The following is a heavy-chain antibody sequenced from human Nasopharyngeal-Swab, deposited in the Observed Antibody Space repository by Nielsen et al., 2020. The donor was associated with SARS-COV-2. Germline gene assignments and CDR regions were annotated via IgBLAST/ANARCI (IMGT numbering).Heavy chain of an antibody. Sequence: GESLKISCAASGFTFSSYAMSWVRQAPGKGLEWVSAISDSGGNTYYADSVKGRFTISRDNSKNTLYLQMNSLSAEDTAVYYCATATVEMATIEEFDSWGQGTLVTVSS. CDR2: ISDSGGNT. J-gene: IGHJ5*01. V-gene: IGHV3-23*01. D-gene: IGHD5-24*01. CDR1: GFTFSSYA. CDR3: ATATVEMATIEEFDS.